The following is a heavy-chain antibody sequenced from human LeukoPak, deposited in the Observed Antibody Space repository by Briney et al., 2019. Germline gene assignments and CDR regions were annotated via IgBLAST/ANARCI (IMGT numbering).Heavy chain of an antibody. V-gene: IGHV3-7*05. CDR3: ARGGGDYLYAFDI. J-gene: IGHJ3*02. Sequence: GGSLRLSCAASGFTFSSYWMSWVRQAPGKGLEWVANIKQDGSEKYYVDSVKSRFTISRDNAKNSLYLQMNSLRAEDTAVYYCARGGGDYLYAFDIWGQGTMVTVSS. D-gene: IGHD4-17*01. CDR2: IKQDGSEK. CDR1: GFTFSSYW.